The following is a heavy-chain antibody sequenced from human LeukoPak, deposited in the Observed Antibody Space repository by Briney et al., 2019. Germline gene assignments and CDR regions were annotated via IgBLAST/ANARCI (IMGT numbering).Heavy chain of an antibody. CDR3: SKTLYSSGFPTDY. D-gene: IGHD6-19*01. CDR1: GYSISSGYY. J-gene: IGHJ4*02. Sequence: SETLSLTCTVSGYSISSGYYWGWIRQPPGKGLEWIGSIYHSGSTYYNPSLKSRVTISVDTSKNQFSLKLSSVTAADTAVYYCSKTLYSSGFPTDYWGQGTLVTASS. V-gene: IGHV4-38-2*02. CDR2: IYHSGST.